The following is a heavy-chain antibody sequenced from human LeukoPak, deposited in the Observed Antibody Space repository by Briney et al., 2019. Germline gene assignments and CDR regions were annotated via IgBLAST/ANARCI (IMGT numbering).Heavy chain of an antibody. CDR2: IYYSGST. J-gene: IGHJ5*02. CDR3: ARDPGQWIAENWFDP. Sequence: SETLSLTCTVSGGSISSYYWSWIRQPPGKGLEWIGYIYYSGSTNYNPSLKSRVTISVDTSKNQFSLTLSSVTAADTAVYYCARDPGQWIAENWFDPWGQGTLVTVSS. CDR1: GGSISSYY. V-gene: IGHV4-59*01. D-gene: IGHD6-13*01.